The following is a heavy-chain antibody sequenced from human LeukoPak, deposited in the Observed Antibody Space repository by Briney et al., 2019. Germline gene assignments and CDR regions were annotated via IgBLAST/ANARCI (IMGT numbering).Heavy chain of an antibody. CDR3: ASPIEYDSSGYTRALAFDI. CDR1: GYTFTSYY. Sequence: ASVKVSCKASGYTFTSYYMHWVRQAPGQGLEWMGIINPSGGSTSYAQKFQGRVTMTRGTSTSTVYMELSSLRSEDTAVYYCASPIEYDSSGYTRALAFDIWGQGTMVTVSS. V-gene: IGHV1-46*03. J-gene: IGHJ3*02. D-gene: IGHD3-22*01. CDR2: INPSGGST.